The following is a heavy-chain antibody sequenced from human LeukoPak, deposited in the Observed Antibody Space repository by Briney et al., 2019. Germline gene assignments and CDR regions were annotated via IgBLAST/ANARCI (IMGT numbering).Heavy chain of an antibody. J-gene: IGHJ4*02. CDR3: ARVGYSYGLDY. D-gene: IGHD5-18*01. V-gene: IGHV3-48*03. Sequence: GGSLRLSCAASGFTFSSYEMNWVRQAPGKGLEWVSYICSSGSTIYYADSVKGRFTISRDNAKNSLYLQMNSLRAEDTAVYYCARVGYSYGLDYWGQGTLVTVSS. CDR2: ICSSGSTI. CDR1: GFTFSSYE.